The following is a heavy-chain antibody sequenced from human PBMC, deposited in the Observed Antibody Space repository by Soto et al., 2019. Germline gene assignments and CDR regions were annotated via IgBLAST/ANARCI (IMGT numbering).Heavy chain of an antibody. CDR2: ISYDGSNK. V-gene: IGHV3-30-3*01. Sequence: QVQLVESGGGVVQPGRSLRLSCAASGFTFSSYAMHWVRQAPGKGLEWVAVISYDGSNKYYADSVKGRFTISRDNSKNTLYLQMNSLRAEDTAVYYCARDPGPYSSGWRYFDYWGQGTLVTVSS. CDR3: ARDPGPYSSGWRYFDY. J-gene: IGHJ4*02. D-gene: IGHD6-19*01. CDR1: GFTFSSYA.